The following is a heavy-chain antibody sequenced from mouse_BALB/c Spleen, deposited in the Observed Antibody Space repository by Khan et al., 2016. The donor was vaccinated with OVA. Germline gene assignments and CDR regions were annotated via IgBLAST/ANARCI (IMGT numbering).Heavy chain of an antibody. J-gene: IGHJ3*01. Sequence: QVQLKQSGAELVRPGSSVKISCKASGYSFSNYLMNWVKQGPGQGLEWIGQIYPGDGNTNYNGYFKDQDTLTADKSSSTAYLQRSSLTSEDSAVYFCARSRYDYFAYWGQGTLVTVSA. V-gene: IGHV1-80*01. CDR2: IYPGDGNT. CDR3: ARSRYDYFAY. D-gene: IGHD2-14*01. CDR1: GYSFSNYL.